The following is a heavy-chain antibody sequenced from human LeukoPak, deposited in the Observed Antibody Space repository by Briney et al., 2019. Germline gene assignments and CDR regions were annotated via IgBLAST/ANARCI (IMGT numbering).Heavy chain of an antibody. CDR1: GGSISSSSYY. CDR3: ASGYSGSYYYYGMDV. Sequence: SETLSLTCTVSGGSISSSSYYWGWIRQPPGKGLEWIGSIYYSGSTYYNPSLKSRVTISVDTSKNQFSLKLSSVTAADTAVYYCASGYSGSYYYYGMDVWGQGTTVTVSS. CDR2: IYYSGST. J-gene: IGHJ6*02. V-gene: IGHV4-39*01. D-gene: IGHD1-26*01.